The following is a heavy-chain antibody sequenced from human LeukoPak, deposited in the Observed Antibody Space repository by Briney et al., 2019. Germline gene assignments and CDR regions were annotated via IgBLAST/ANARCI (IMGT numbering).Heavy chain of an antibody. CDR2: IYYSGST. V-gene: IGHV4-59*12. CDR3: ARGDCGGDCYLDY. J-gene: IGHJ4*02. Sequence: SETPSLTCTVSGGSISGYYWSWIRQPPGKGLEWIGYIYYSGSTYYNPSLKSRVTISVDRSKNQFSLKLSSVTAADTAVYYCARGDCGGDCYLDYWGQGTLVTVSS. D-gene: IGHD2-21*02. CDR1: GGSISGYY.